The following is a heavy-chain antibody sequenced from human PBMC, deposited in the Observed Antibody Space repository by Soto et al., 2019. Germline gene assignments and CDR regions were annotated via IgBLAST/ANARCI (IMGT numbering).Heavy chain of an antibody. Sequence: AGGSLRLSCAVSGFTFSRFWMGWVRQAPGRGLEWVANIQQDGSEKYYVDSVKGRFTMSKDNVKNSLYLQMNSLGAEDTAVYYCARVRYGGYSYYFDYWGQGALVTVSS. CDR2: IQQDGSEK. CDR3: ARVRYGGYSYYFDY. D-gene: IGHD4-17*01. CDR1: GFTFSRFW. V-gene: IGHV3-7*03. J-gene: IGHJ4*02.